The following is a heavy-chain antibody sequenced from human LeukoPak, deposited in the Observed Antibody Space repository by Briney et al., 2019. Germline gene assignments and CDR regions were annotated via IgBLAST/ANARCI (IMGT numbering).Heavy chain of an antibody. CDR3: ARVAGYSYGYYYYYYGMDV. CDR2: IYYSGST. J-gene: IGHJ6*02. Sequence: SETLSLTCTVSGGSISSGGYYWSWIRQHPGKGLEWIGYIYYSGSTYYNPSLKSRVTISVDTSKNQFSLKLSSVTAADTAVYYCARVAGYSYGYYYYYYGMDVWGQGTTVTVSS. CDR1: GGSISSGGYY. D-gene: IGHD5-18*01. V-gene: IGHV4-31*03.